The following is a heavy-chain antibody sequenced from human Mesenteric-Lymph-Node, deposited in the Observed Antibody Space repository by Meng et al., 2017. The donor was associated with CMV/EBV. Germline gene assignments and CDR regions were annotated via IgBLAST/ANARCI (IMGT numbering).Heavy chain of an antibody. J-gene: IGHJ4*02. Sequence: GGSLRLSCSASGFIFSNYWMTWVRQAPGKGLEWVANINPGGSQTFFVDSVKGRFTISRDNAKKQVYLQMSSLRVEDTGVYYCARDEGWGQGTLVTVSS. CDR3: ARDEG. CDR1: GFIFSNYW. V-gene: IGHV3-7*01. CDR2: INPGGSQT.